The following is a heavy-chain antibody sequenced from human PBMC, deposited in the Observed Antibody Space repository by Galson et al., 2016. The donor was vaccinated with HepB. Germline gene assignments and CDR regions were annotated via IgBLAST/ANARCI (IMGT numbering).Heavy chain of an antibody. CDR1: GYTLTELS. D-gene: IGHD3-22*01. J-gene: IGHJ6*02. CDR3: ATGGNGYDSPMDF. CDR2: FDREDGET. Sequence: SVTVSCKVSGYTLTELSMHWVRQAPGKGLEWTGGFDREDGETIYAQKFQGRVTMTEDTSPETAYMELSSLRSEDTAVYYCATGGNGYDSPMDFWGQGTTVTVTS. V-gene: IGHV1-24*01.